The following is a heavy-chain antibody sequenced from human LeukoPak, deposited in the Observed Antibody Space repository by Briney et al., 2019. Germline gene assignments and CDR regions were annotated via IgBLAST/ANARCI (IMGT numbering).Heavy chain of an antibody. CDR2: INSDGSST. CDR1: GFTFSSYW. CDR3: ASPRGYSGYDSPNY. D-gene: IGHD5-12*01. Sequence: GSLRLSCAASGFTFSSYWMHWVRQAPGKGLVWVSRINSDGSSTSYADSVKGRFTISRDNAKNTLYLQMNSLRAEDTAVYYCASPRGYSGYDSPNYWGQGTLVTVSS. V-gene: IGHV3-74*01. J-gene: IGHJ4*02.